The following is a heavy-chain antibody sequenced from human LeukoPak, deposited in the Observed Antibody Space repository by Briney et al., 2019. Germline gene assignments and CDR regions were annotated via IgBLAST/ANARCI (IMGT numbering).Heavy chain of an antibody. CDR1: GGSISSYY. Sequence: SETLSLTCTVSGGSISSYYWSWIRQPPGKGLEWIGYIYYSGSTNYNPSLKSRVTISVDTSKNQFPLKLSSVTAADTAVYYCARKKTSGWYFDYWGQGTLVTVSS. D-gene: IGHD6-19*01. CDR3: ARKKTSGWYFDY. CDR2: IYYSGST. V-gene: IGHV4-59*01. J-gene: IGHJ4*02.